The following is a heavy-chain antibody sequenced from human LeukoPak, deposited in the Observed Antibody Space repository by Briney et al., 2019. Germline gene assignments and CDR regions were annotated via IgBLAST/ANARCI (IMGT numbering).Heavy chain of an antibody. J-gene: IGHJ1*01. V-gene: IGHV4-30-2*01. CDR1: GGSSSSGGYY. Sequence: SQTLSLTRTVSGGSSSSGGYYWSWIRQPPGKGLEWIGYICHSGSTYYNPSLKSRVTISVDRSKNQFSLKLSSVTAADTAVYYCARVYSSGSRAFQHWGQGTLVTVSS. D-gene: IGHD6-19*01. CDR2: ICHSGST. CDR3: ARVYSSGSRAFQH.